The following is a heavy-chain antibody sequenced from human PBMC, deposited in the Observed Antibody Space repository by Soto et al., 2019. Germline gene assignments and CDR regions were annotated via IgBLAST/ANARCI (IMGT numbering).Heavy chain of an antibody. CDR3: ARTTTALWFGELFDY. D-gene: IGHD3-10*01. CDR2: IYYSGST. Sequence: PSETLSLTCTVSGGSISSSSYYWGWIRQPPGKGLEWIGSIYYSGSTYYNPSLKSRVTISVDTSKNQFSLKLSSVTAAGTAVYYCARTTTALWFGELFDYWGQGTLVTVSS. CDR1: GGSISSSSYY. J-gene: IGHJ4*02. V-gene: IGHV4-39*01.